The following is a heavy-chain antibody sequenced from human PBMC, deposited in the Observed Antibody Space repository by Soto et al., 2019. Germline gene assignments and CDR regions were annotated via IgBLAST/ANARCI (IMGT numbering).Heavy chain of an antibody. J-gene: IGHJ3*02. CDR3: AKGGYYSLFDI. D-gene: IGHD3-16*01. CDR2: ISGSGGRT. CDR1: GFPFSSYA. Sequence: HPVGSLRLSCVASGFPFSSYAMSWVRQTPGKGLEWVSGISGSGGRTYYADSVKGRFTISRDNSNNTLSLQMHILRVEDTAVYFCAKGGYYSLFDIWGQGTMVTVSS. V-gene: IGHV3-23*01.